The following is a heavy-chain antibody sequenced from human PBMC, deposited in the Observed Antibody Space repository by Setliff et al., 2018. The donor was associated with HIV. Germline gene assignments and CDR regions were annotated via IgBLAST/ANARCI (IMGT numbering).Heavy chain of an antibody. J-gene: IGHJ4*01. D-gene: IGHD5-18*01. V-gene: IGHV4-59*01. CDR2: IYHSGSS. CDR1: GDSLGSYY. Sequence: PSETLSLTCSVSGDSLGSYYWSWIRQPPGKGLEWIGYIYHSGSSNSNPSLKSRVTISGDTSKNQLSLKLSSVTAADTAVYYCARTEDYSYGDAPFDYWGHGTQVTVSS. CDR3: ARTEDYSYGDAPFDY.